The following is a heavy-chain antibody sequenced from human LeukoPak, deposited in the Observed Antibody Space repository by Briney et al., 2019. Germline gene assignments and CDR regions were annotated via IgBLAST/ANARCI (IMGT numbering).Heavy chain of an antibody. CDR3: ARVVVPAAILDC. J-gene: IGHJ4*02. CDR1: GGSFSGYY. Sequence: SETLSLTCAVYGGSFSGYYWSWIRQPPGKGLEWIGEINHSGSTNYNPSLKSRVTISVDTSKNQFSLKLSSVTAADTAVYYCARVVVPAAILDCWGQGTLVTVSS. D-gene: IGHD2-2*02. V-gene: IGHV4-34*01. CDR2: INHSGST.